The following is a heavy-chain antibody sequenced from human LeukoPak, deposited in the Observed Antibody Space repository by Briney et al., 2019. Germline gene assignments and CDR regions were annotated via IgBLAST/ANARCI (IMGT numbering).Heavy chain of an antibody. D-gene: IGHD3-10*01. V-gene: IGHV3-21*01. Sequence: PGGSLRLSCAASGFTFSSYSMNWVRQAPGKGLEWVSSISSSSSYIYYADSVKGRFTISRDNAKNSLYLQMNSPRAEDTAVYYCARDSGFGEPPNTWGQGTLVAVSS. J-gene: IGHJ5*02. CDR3: ARDSGFGEPPNT. CDR1: GFTFSSYS. CDR2: ISSSSSYI.